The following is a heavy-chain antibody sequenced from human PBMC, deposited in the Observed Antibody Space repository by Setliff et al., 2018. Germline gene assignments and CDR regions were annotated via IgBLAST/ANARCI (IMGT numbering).Heavy chain of an antibody. CDR3: ARQRRWFGPQPIDY. Sequence: RASVKVSCKASGYTFTGYYMHWVRQAPGQGLEWMGWINPNSGGTNYAQKFQGWVTMTRDTSISTAYMELSRLRSDDTAVYYCARQRRWFGPQPIDYWGQGTLVTAPQ. D-gene: IGHD3-10*01. J-gene: IGHJ4*02. CDR1: GYTFTGYY. CDR2: INPNSGGT. V-gene: IGHV1-2*04.